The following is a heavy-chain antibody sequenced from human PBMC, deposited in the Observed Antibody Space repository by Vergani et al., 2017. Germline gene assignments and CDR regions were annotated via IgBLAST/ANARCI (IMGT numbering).Heavy chain of an antibody. D-gene: IGHD6-19*01. J-gene: IGHJ6*03. CDR1: GGSFSGYY. CDR2: INHSGST. V-gene: IGHV4-34*01. Sequence: QVQLQQWGAGLLKPSETLSLTCAVYGGSFSGYYWSWIRQPPGKGLEWIGEINHSGSTNYNPSLKSRVTISVDTSKNQFSLKLSSATAADTAVYYCARGGVAGPTGYYYYYMDVWGKGTTVTVSS. CDR3: ARGGVAGPTGYYYYYMDV.